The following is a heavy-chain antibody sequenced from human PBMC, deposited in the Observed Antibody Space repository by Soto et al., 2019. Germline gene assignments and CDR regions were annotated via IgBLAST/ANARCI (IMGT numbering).Heavy chain of an antibody. CDR2: IFYSGISGST. V-gene: IGHV4-59*01. D-gene: IGHD2-21*02. CDR3: ARTALGWFDP. Sequence: SETLSLTCSVSGGSTSSYYWSWIRQTPGRGLEWIGYIFYSGISGSTNYNPSLKSRVIISVDTSKIQFSLKLTSVTAADTAVYYCARTALGWFDPWGQGTLVTVS. J-gene: IGHJ5*02. CDR1: GGSTSSYY.